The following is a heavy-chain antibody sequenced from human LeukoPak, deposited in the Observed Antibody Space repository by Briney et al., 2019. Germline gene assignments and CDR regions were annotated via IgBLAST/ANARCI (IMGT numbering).Heavy chain of an antibody. V-gene: IGHV1-18*01. CDR2: ISAHNGNT. CDR1: GGTFTNYA. D-gene: IGHD2-15*01. Sequence: ASVKVSCKASGGTFTNYAFSWVRQAPGQGLEWMGWISAHNGNTNYAQKLQGRVTMTTDTSTSTAYMELRSLRFDDTAVYYCARKLGYCSGGSCYLCDYWGQGTLVTVSS. J-gene: IGHJ4*02. CDR3: ARKLGYCSGGSCYLCDY.